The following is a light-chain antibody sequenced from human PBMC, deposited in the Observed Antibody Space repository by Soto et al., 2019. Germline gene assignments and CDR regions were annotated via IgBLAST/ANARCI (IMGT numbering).Light chain of an antibody. V-gene: IGKV3-15*01. CDR1: ESINSD. J-gene: IGKJ3*01. CDR2: RAS. Sequence: EIVLTQSPATLSASPGERVSLSCRASESINSDLAWYQQRSGQPPRLLISRASSRATGVPARFTATGSGTEFTLTITSLQSEDFVYYFCQQYHKWPPGVVTFGPGTKVDFK. CDR3: QQYHKWPPGVVT.